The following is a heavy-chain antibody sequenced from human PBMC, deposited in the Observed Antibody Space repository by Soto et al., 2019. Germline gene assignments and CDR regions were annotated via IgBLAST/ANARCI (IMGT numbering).Heavy chain of an antibody. D-gene: IGHD3-3*02. V-gene: IGHV5-51*01. Sequence: GESLKTSCKGPGYSSTSYWIRWVRQMPGKGLEWMGIIYPGDSDTRYSPSFQGQVTISADKSISTAYLQWSSLKASDTAMYYCARIRDGYYYYYGMDVWGQGTTVTVAS. J-gene: IGHJ6*02. CDR1: GYSSTSYW. CDR2: IYPGDSDT. CDR3: ARIRDGYYYYYGMDV.